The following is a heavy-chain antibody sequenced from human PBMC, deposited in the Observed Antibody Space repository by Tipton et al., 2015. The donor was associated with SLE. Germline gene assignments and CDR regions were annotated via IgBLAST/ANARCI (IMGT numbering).Heavy chain of an antibody. CDR3: ARGFYYDFWSVYSNDKGRKTYYFDL. Sequence: TLSLTCTVSGGSFSRETYLWGWIRQPPGKGLEWIGDISYTGNTYYNPSLRSRVTISVDTSKNQFSLKLRSVTAADTAVYYCARGFYYDFWSVYSNDKGRKTYYFDLWGQGILVTVSS. CDR2: ISYTGNT. CDR1: GGSFSRETYL. D-gene: IGHD3-3*01. V-gene: IGHV4-39*07. J-gene: IGHJ4*02.